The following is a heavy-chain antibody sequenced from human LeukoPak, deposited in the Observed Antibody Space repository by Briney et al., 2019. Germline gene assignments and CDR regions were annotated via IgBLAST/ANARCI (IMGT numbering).Heavy chain of an antibody. V-gene: IGHV4-34*01. Sequence: SETLSLTCAVYGGSFSGYYWSWIRQPPGKGLEWIGEINHSGSTNYNPSLKSRVTISVGTSKNQFSLKLSSVTAADTAVYYCARVGRSFDYWGQGTLVTVSS. CDR2: INHSGST. J-gene: IGHJ4*02. CDR3: ARVGRSFDY. CDR1: GGSFSGYY.